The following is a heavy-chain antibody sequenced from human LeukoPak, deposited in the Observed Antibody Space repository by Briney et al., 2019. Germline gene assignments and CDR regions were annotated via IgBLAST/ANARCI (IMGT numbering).Heavy chain of an antibody. CDR3: AREQIVLRYFDWLPGWFDP. V-gene: IGHV4-34*01. D-gene: IGHD3-9*01. Sequence: SETPSLTCAVYGGSFSGYYWSWIRQPPGKGLEWIGEINHSGSTNYNPSLKSRVTISVDTPKNQFSLKLSSVTAADTAVYYCAREQIVLRYFDWLPGWFDPWGQGTLVTVSS. J-gene: IGHJ5*02. CDR1: GGSFSGYY. CDR2: INHSGST.